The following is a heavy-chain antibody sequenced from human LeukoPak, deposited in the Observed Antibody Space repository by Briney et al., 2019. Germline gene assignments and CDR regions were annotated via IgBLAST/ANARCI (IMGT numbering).Heavy chain of an antibody. J-gene: IGHJ4*02. D-gene: IGHD3-22*01. V-gene: IGHV3-30-3*01. CDR2: ISYDGSNK. CDR3: ASATPTYDSSGYYSDY. Sequence: GGYLRLSCAASGFTFSSYAMHWVRQAPGKGLEWVAVISYDGSNKYYADSVKGRFTISRDNSKNTLYLQMNSLRAEDTAVYYCASATPTYDSSGYYSDYWGQGTLVTVSS. CDR1: GFTFSSYA.